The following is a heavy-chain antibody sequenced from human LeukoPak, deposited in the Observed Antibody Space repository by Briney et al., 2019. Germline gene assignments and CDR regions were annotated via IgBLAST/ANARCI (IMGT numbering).Heavy chain of an antibody. CDR1: GFSFNSYE. Sequence: PGGSLRLSCAASGFSFNSYEMNWVRQAPGKGLEWVANIKQDGSEKYYVDSVKGRFTISRDNAKNSLYLQMNSLRAEDTAVYYCARDTDWFDPWGQGTLVTVSS. CDR3: ARDTDWFDP. CDR2: IKQDGSEK. V-gene: IGHV3-7*01. J-gene: IGHJ5*02.